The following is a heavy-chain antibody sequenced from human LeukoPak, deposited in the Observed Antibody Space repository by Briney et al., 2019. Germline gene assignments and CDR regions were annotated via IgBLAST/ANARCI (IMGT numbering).Heavy chain of an antibody. CDR3: ATDSPMVRGFIVKVFDC. CDR1: GFTFSNAW. V-gene: IGHV3-15*01. CDR2: IKSKTDGGTT. Sequence: PGGSLRLSCAASGFTFSNAWMSWVRQAPGKGLEWVGRIKSKTDGGTTDYAAPVKGRCTISRDDSKNTLYLQMNSLKTEDTAVYYCATDSPMVRGFIVKVFDCWGRGTLVTVSS. J-gene: IGHJ4*02. D-gene: IGHD3-10*01.